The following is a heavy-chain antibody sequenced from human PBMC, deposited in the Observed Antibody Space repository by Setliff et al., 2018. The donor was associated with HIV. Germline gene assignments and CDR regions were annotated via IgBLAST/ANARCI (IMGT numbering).Heavy chain of an antibody. V-gene: IGHV3-20*01. J-gene: IGHJ6*02. CDR2: INWNGGST. CDR3: ARYQPYSSSWLYYYYGMDV. CDR1: GFTFDDYG. Sequence: PGGSLRLSCAASGFTFDDYGMSWVRQAPGKGLEWVSGINWNGGSTGYADSVKGRFTISRDNAKNSLYLQMNSLRAEDTALYHCARYQPYSSSWLYYYYGMDVWGQGTTVTVSS. D-gene: IGHD6-13*01.